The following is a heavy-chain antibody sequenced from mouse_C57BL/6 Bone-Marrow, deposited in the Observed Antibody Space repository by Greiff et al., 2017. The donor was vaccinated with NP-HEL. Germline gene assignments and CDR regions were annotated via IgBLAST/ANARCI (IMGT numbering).Heavy chain of an antibody. J-gene: IGHJ2*01. CDR3: ASITVATGFDY. CDR1: GYTFTGYW. D-gene: IGHD1-1*02. Sequence: QVQLQQSGAELMKPGASVKLSCKATGYTFTGYWIEWVKQRPGHGLEWIGEILPGSGSTYYNEKFKGKATFTADKSSNTAYMQLSSLTAEDSAIYYCASITVATGFDYWGQGTTLTVSS. V-gene: IGHV1-9*01. CDR2: ILPGSGST.